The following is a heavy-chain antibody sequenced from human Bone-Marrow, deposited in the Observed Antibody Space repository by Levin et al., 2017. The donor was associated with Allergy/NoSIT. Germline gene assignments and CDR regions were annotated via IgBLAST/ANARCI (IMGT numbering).Heavy chain of an antibody. V-gene: IGHV1-2*02. CDR2: INPNNGDR. D-gene: IGHD1-26*01. Sequence: ASVKVSCKTSGYTFSAYYIHWVRQAPGQGLEWMGWINPNNGDRKYAQKFQGRVTMTRDTSTGTIYRDTSTGTAYMDLSGLGSDDTAIYYCVRVGSTPGHRGRRQWVFPEDFWGPGTLVTVSS. CDR3: VRVGSTPGHRGRRQWVFPEDF. J-gene: IGHJ4*02. CDR1: GYTFSAYY.